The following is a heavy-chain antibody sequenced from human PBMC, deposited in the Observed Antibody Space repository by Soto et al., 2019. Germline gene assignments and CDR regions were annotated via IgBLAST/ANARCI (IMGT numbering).Heavy chain of an antibody. V-gene: IGHV1-8*01. CDR3: ARGGGPAAIVYYYMDV. CDR2: MNPNSGNT. D-gene: IGHD2-2*02. Sequence: ASVKVSCKASGYTSTSYDINWVRQATGQGLEWMGWMNPNSGNTGYAQKFQGRVTMTRNTSISTAYMELSSLRSEDTAVYYCARGGGPAAIVYYYMDVWGKGTTAPVSS. J-gene: IGHJ6*03. CDR1: GYTSTSYD.